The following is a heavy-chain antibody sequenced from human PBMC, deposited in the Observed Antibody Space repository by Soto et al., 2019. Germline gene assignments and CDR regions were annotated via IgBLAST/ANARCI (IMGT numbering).Heavy chain of an antibody. V-gene: IGHV4-30-4*01. CDR1: GGSISSGDYY. J-gene: IGHJ4*02. D-gene: IGHD1-7*01. Sequence: NPSETLSLTCTVSGGSISSGDYYWSWIRQPPGKGLEWIGYIYYSGSTYYNPSLKSRVTISVDTSKNQFSLKLSSVTAADTAVYYCARAGSYPYNWNSRTLDHFDYWGQGTLVTVYS. CDR2: IYYSGST. CDR3: ARAGSYPYNWNSRTLDHFDY.